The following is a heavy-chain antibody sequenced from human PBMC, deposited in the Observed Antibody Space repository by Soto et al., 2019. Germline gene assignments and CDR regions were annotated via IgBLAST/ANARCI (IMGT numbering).Heavy chain of an antibody. D-gene: IGHD3-3*01. V-gene: IGHV3-33*01. Sequence: PGGSLRLSCAASGFTFSSYGMHWVRQAPGKGLEWVAVIWYDGSNKYYADSVKGRFTISRDNSKNTLYLQMNSLRAEDTAVYYCAREFSGFGVVSPIYYYGMDVWGQGTTVTVSS. CDR2: IWYDGSNK. CDR1: GFTFSSYG. J-gene: IGHJ6*02. CDR3: AREFSGFGVVSPIYYYGMDV.